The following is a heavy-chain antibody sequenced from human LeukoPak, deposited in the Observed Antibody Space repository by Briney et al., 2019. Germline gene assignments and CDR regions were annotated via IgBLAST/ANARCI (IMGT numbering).Heavy chain of an antibody. D-gene: IGHD5-18*01. CDR1: GFTFSTFT. V-gene: IGHV3-21*01. CDR2: ISSSSSFI. J-gene: IGHJ4*02. Sequence: GGSLRLSCAASGFTFSTFTMNWVRQAPGKGLEWVSSISSSSSFIYYADSVKGRFTISRDNAKNSLYLQMNSLRAEDTAVYYCARAPGNGYNYDYWGQGTLVTVSS. CDR3: ARAPGNGYNYDY.